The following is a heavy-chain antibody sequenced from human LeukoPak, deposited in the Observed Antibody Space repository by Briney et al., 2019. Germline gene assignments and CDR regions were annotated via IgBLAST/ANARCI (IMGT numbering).Heavy chain of an antibody. CDR2: ISAYNGNT. CDR1: GYTFTSYG. V-gene: IGHV1-18*01. J-gene: IGHJ3*02. CDR3: ARVWLGAPMVRETNAFDI. D-gene: IGHD3-10*01. Sequence: ASVKVSCKASGYTFTSYGISWVRQAPGQGLEWMGWISAYNGNTNYAQKLQGRVTMTTDTSTSTAYMELRSLRSDDTAVYYCARVWLGAPMVRETNAFDIWGQGTMVTVSS.